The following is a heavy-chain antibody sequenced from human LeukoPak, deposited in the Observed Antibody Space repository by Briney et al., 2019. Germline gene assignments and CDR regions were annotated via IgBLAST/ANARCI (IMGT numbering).Heavy chain of an antibody. CDR3: ARKRYSYGYYYYYYMDV. D-gene: IGHD5-18*01. CDR2: INPNSGGT. V-gene: IGHV1-2*06. Sequence: ASEKVSCKASGYTFTGYYMHWGRQAPGQGLEWMGRINPNSGGTNYAQKFQGRVTMTRDTSISTAYMELSRLRSDDTAVYYCARKRYSYGYYYYYYMDVWGKGTTVTVSS. CDR1: GYTFTGYY. J-gene: IGHJ6*03.